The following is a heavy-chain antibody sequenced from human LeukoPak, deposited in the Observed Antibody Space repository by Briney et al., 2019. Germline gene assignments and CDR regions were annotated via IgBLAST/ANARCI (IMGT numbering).Heavy chain of an antibody. CDR2: IYYSGST. CDR1: GGSISSYY. Sequence: SETLSLTCTVSGGSISSYYWSWIRQPSGKGLEWIGYIYYSGSTNYNPSLKSRVTISVDTSKNQFSLKLSSVTAADTAVYYCARARVWGYSYGFGYFDYWGQGTLVTVSS. D-gene: IGHD5-18*01. J-gene: IGHJ4*02. V-gene: IGHV4-59*01. CDR3: ARARVWGYSYGFGYFDY.